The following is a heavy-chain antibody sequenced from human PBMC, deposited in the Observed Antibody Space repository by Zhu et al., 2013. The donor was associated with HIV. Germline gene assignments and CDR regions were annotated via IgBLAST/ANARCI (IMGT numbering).Heavy chain of an antibody. CDR1: GYIFANYD. CDR2: MNPNSGNT. Sequence: QVQLVQSGAEVKKPGASVKVSCKASGYIFANYDINWVRQATGQGLEWMGWMNPNSGNTGYAQKFQGRVTMTRNISIGTAYMELSSLRSEDTAVYFCAREVPATTLITPNCGMDVWGQGTTVTVSS. D-gene: IGHD2-2*01. J-gene: IGHJ6*02. CDR3: AREVPATTLITPNCGMDV. V-gene: IGHV1-8*01.